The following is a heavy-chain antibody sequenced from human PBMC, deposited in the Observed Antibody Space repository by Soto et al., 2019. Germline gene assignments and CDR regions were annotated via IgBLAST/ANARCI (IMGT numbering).Heavy chain of an antibody. V-gene: IGHV4-4*02. CDR2: VSLAGRN. CDR1: GASVVNGNW. Sequence: QVQLQESGPGLVRPSGTLSLTCSVSGASVVNGNWWSWVRQSPGKGLEWIGVVSLAGRNHYNPSLQSRVTISLDESKNHFSLILTSVTVADAAIYYCALGFQYWLPTFDWGRGTVVTVS. J-gene: IGHJ4*02. D-gene: IGHD6-19*01. CDR3: ALGFQYWLPTFD.